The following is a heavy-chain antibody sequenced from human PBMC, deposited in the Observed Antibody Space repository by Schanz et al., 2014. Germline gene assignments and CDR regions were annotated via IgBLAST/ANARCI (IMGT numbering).Heavy chain of an antibody. J-gene: IGHJ4*02. V-gene: IGHV3-7*01. D-gene: IGHD3-3*01. CDR3: ARDKGGYYPFDY. CDR1: GFIFSDHY. CDR2: INQDGSDK. Sequence: VQLVESGGGLVKPGGSLRLSCAASGFIFSDHYMEWVRQAPGKGLEWVANINQDGSDKSYVDSVKGRFTISRDNAKNSLYLQMNSLRAEDTAVYYCARDKGGYYPFDYWGQGTLVTVSS.